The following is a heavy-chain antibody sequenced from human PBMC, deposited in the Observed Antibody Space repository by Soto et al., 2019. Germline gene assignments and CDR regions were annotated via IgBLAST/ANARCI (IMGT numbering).Heavy chain of an antibody. CDR2: IKQDGSEK. J-gene: IGHJ4*02. V-gene: IGHV3-7*01. CDR1: GFTFSSYW. CDR3: ARGAIAAAGTDFDY. D-gene: IGHD6-13*01. Sequence: GGSLRLSCAASGFTFSSYWMSWVRQAPGKGLEWVANIKQDGSEKYYVDSVNGRFTISRDNAKNSLYLQMNSLRAEDTAVYYCARGAIAAAGTDFDYWGQGTLVTVSS.